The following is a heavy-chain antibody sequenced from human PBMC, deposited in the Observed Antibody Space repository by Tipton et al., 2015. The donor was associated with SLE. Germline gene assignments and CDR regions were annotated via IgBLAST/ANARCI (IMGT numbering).Heavy chain of an antibody. V-gene: IGHV4-34*09. Sequence: TLSLTCAVYGGSFSGYSWSWIRQHPVKGLEWIGYISYSGSTDYNPSLKSRASISGDTSKSRFSLKLSSVTAADTAAYYCARFGRSAAMDWFDPWGQGTLVTVSS. CDR3: ARFGRSAAMDWFDP. J-gene: IGHJ5*02. CDR2: ISYSGST. CDR1: GGSFSGYS. D-gene: IGHD2-2*01.